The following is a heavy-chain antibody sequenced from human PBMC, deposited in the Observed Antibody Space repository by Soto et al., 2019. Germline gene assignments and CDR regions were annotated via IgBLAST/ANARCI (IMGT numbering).Heavy chain of an antibody. J-gene: IGHJ4*02. CDR2: IIHILGIA. CDR3: ASRSTVVVAATEAFDY. V-gene: IGHV1-69*02. CDR1: GGTFSTYT. Sequence: QAQLVQSGAEVKKPGSSVKVSCKASGGTFSTYTISWVRQAPGQGLEWMGRIIHILGIANFAQKFQGRVTITADKSTSTAYLELSSLRSEDTAVYYCASRSTVVVAATEAFDYWGQGTLVTVSA. D-gene: IGHD2-15*01.